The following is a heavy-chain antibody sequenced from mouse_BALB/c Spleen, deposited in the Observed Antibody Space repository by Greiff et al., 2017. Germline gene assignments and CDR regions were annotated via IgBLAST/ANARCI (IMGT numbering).Heavy chain of an antibody. D-gene: IGHD1-1*01. V-gene: IGHV5-6-5*01. J-gene: IGHJ1*01. CDR1: GFTFSSYA. CDR3: ARGNYGSSWYFDV. Sequence: EVQGVESGGGLVKPGGSLKLSCAASGFTFSSYAMSWVRQTPEKRLEWVASISSGGSTYYPDSVKGRFTISRDNARNILYLQMSSLRSEDTAMYYCARGNYGSSWYFDVWGAGTPVTVSS. CDR2: ISSGGST.